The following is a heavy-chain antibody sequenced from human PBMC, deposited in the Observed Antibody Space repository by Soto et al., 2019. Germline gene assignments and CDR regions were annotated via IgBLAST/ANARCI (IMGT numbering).Heavy chain of an antibody. J-gene: IGHJ4*02. CDR2: ISYDGSNK. CDR1: GFTFSSYA. Sequence: GGSLRLSCAASGFTFSSYAMHWVRQAPGKGLEWVAVISYDGSNKYYADSVKGRFTISRDNSKNTLYLQMNSLRAEDTAVYYCARGYEYSNHDYWGQGTLVTVSS. CDR3: ARGYEYSNHDY. D-gene: IGHD5-18*01. V-gene: IGHV3-30-3*01.